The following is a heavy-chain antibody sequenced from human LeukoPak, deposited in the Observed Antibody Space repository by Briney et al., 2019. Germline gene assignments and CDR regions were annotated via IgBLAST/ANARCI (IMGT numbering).Heavy chain of an antibody. V-gene: IGHV4-39*01. CDR2: IYYSGGT. J-gene: IGHJ4*02. CDR1: GGSISSSSYY. CDR3: ARHENARSSSGLEY. D-gene: IGHD6-25*01. Sequence: SETLSLTCTVSGGSISSSSYYWGWIRQPPGKGLEWIGSIYYSGGTYYNPSLKSRVTISVDTSKNQFSLKLSSVTAADTAVYYCARHENARSSSGLEYWGQGTLVTVSS.